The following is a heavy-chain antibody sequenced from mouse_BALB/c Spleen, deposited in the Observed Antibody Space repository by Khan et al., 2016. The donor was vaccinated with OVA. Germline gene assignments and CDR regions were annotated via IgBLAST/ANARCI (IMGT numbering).Heavy chain of an antibody. CDR2: INPSSGYT. Sequence: VQLLESGAELARPGASVKLSCKASGYTFTSYKMHWVKQRPGQGLEGVGDINPSSGYTKYNQKVKDKATMTADKSTSTAYIHLSNLASEDCAVYYCARTLERWGQGTTLTVSS. V-gene: IGHV1-4*01. CDR3: ARTLER. J-gene: IGHJ2*01. CDR1: GYTFTSYK.